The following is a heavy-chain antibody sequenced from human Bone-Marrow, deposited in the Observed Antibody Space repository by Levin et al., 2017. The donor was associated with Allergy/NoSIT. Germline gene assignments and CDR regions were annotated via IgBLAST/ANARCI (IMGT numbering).Heavy chain of an antibody. D-gene: IGHD6-19*01. V-gene: IGHV3-23*01. CDR1: GFTFSSYA. J-gene: IGHJ3*02. CDR3: AKVFDGVAVAFDAFDI. Sequence: GESLKISCAASGFTFSSYAMSWVRQAPGKGLEWVSAISGSGGSTYYADSVKGRFTISRDNSKNTLYLQMNSLRAEDTAVYYCAKVFDGVAVAFDAFDIWGQGTMVTVSS. CDR2: ISGSGGST.